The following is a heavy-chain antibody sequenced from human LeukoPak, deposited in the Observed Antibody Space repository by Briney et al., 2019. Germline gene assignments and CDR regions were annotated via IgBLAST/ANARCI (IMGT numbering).Heavy chain of an antibody. D-gene: IGHD2-15*01. CDR1: GGTFSSYA. CDR3: ASTQISAAIGVVWDFDY. V-gene: IGHV1-69*05. J-gene: IGHJ4*02. CDR2: IIPIFGTA. Sequence: ASVKVSCKASGGTFSSYAISWVRQAPGQGLEWMGGIIPIFGTANYAQKFQGRVTITTDESTSTAYMELSSLRSEDTAVYYCASTQISAAIGVVWDFDYWGQGTLVTVSS.